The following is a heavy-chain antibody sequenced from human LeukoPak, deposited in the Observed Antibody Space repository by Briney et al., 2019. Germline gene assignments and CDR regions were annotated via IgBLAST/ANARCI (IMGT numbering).Heavy chain of an antibody. Sequence: GGSLRLSCAATGFTFDDYAMHWVRQAPGKGLEWVSGISWNSGSIGYADSVKGRFTISRDNAKDSLYLQMNSLRAEDTALYYCAKEGPYYYGSGSYDYWGQGTLVTVSS. CDR3: AKEGPYYYGSGSYDY. CDR1: GFTFDDYA. J-gene: IGHJ4*02. CDR2: ISWNSGSI. V-gene: IGHV3-9*01. D-gene: IGHD3-10*01.